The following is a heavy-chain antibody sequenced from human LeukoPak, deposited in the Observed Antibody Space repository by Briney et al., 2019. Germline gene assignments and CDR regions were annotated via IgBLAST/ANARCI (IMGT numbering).Heavy chain of an antibody. CDR2: ISYDGSNK. CDR1: GFTFSSYA. V-gene: IGHV3-30-3*01. D-gene: IGHD4-11*01. CDR3: AREGLTTTPNNAFDI. J-gene: IGHJ3*02. Sequence: GGSLRLSCAASGFTFSSYAMHWVRQAPGKGLEWVAVISYDGSNKYYADSVKGRFTISRDNSKNTLYLQMNSLRAEDTALYFCAREGLTTTPNNAFDIWGQGTMVTVSS.